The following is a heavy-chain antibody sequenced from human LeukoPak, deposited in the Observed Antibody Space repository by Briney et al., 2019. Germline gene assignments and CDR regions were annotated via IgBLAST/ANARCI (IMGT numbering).Heavy chain of an antibody. CDR1: GFTFSSYG. V-gene: IGHV3-30*18. J-gene: IGHJ1*01. Sequence: GGSLRLSCAASGFTFSSYGMHWVRQAPGKGLEWVAVISYDGSNKYYADSVKGRFTISRDNSKNTLYLQMNSLRAEDTAVYYCAKDNSSWFIQHWGQGTLVTVSS. CDR2: ISYDGSNK. D-gene: IGHD6-13*01. CDR3: AKDNSSWFIQH.